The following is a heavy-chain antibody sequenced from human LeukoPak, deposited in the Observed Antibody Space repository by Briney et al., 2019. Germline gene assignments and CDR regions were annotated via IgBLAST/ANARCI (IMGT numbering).Heavy chain of an antibody. CDR1: GYSISTSNW. V-gene: IGHV4-28*03. D-gene: IGHD2-15*01. CDR2: IYYSGST. CDR3: ARVDCSGGSCYAFDI. J-gene: IGHJ3*02. Sequence: SETLSLTCAVSGYSISTSNWWGWIRQPPGKVLEWIGYIYYSGSTNYNPSLKSRVTISVDTSKNQFSLKLSSVTAADTAVYYCARVDCSGGSCYAFDIWGQGTMVTVSS.